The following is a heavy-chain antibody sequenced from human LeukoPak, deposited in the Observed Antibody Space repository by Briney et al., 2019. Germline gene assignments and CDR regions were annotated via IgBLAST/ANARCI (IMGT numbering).Heavy chain of an antibody. CDR3: ARAGYSSSFDY. D-gene: IGHD6-13*01. CDR2: ISSSSSTI. Sequence: GGSLRLSCAASGFTFSSYSMNWVRQAPGKGLEWVSYISSSSSTIYYADSVKGRFTISRDNAKNSLYLQTNSLRAEDTAVYYCARAGYSSSFDYWGQGTLVTVSS. J-gene: IGHJ4*02. CDR1: GFTFSSYS. V-gene: IGHV3-48*01.